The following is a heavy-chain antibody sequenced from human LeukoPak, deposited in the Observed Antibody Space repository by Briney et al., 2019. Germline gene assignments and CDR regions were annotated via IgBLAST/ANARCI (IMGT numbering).Heavy chain of an antibody. CDR2: IRYDGSNK. CDR3: AKDSWGYCSSTSCYDMDV. J-gene: IGHJ6*03. CDR1: GFTFSSYG. V-gene: IGHV3-30*02. D-gene: IGHD2-2*01. Sequence: GGSLRLSCAASGFTFSSYGMHWARQAPGKGLEWVAFIRYDGSNKYYADSVKGRFTISRDNSKNTLYLQMNSLRAEDTAVYYCAKDSWGYCSSTSCYDMDVWGKGTTVTVSS.